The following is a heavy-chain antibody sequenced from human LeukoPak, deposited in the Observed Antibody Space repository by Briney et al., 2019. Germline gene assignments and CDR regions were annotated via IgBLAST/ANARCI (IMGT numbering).Heavy chain of an antibody. D-gene: IGHD3-10*01. CDR3: AKDLVTGSLDY. V-gene: IGHV3-23*01. Sequence: GGSLRLSCAASGFTFSSYAMTWVRQPPGKGLEWVSSISNGAGSKYYADSVRGRFSISRDNSKNTVSLQMNSLRAEDTAIYYCAKDLVTGSLDYWGQGTLVTVSS. CDR1: GFTFSSYA. CDR2: ISNGAGSK. J-gene: IGHJ4*02.